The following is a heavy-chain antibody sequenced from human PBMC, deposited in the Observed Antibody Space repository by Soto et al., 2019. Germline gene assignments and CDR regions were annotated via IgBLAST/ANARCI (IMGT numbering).Heavy chain of an antibody. CDR2: FDPEDGET. CDR1: GYTLTELS. V-gene: IGHV1-24*01. J-gene: IGHJ5*02. Sequence: QVQLVQSGAEVKKPGASVKVSCKVSGYTLTELSMHWVRQAPGQGLEWMGGFDPEDGETIYAQKFQGRVTMTEDTSTDTAYMELSSLRSEDTAVYYCATDITTSSTCWNWGWFDPWGQGTLVTVSS. D-gene: IGHD2-2*01. CDR3: ATDITTSSTCWNWGWFDP.